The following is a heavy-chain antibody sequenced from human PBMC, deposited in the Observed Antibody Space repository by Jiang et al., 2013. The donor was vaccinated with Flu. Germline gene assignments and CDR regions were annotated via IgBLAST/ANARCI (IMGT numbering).Heavy chain of an antibody. Sequence: SQTLSLTCAVSGDSVSRNNAAWNWIRQSPSRGLEWLGRTYYRSQWYNEYAVSMKSRITINSDTLNKWISLQLDSVTPEDAAVYYCARGGLRGGDAMDVWGQGTTVTVSS. CDR1: GDSVSRNNAA. D-gene: IGHD4-17*01. CDR3: ARGGLRGGDAMDV. V-gene: IGHV6-1*01. CDR2: TYYRSQWYN. J-gene: IGHJ6*02.